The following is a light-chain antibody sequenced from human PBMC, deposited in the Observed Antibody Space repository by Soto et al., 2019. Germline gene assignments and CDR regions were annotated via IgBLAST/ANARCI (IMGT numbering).Light chain of an antibody. CDR2: DAS. V-gene: IGKV1-39*01. J-gene: IGKJ5*01. CDR1: QNISSF. CDR3: QQSYSTPPIT. Sequence: IQMTQSPSSLSASVGDRVTITCRASQNISSFLNWYQQRPGKAPKLLIHDASSLQSGVPSRFRGSGSGTDFTLTISSLQPEDFATYYCQQSYSTPPITFGQGTRLEIK.